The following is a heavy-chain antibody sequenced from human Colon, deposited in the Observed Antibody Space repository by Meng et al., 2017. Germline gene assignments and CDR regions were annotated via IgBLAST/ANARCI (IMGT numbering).Heavy chain of an antibody. V-gene: IGHV2-5*02. CDR2: IYWDDDA. CDR3: AHGVVASATLGAWFDS. Sequence: QITLKEFGPTLRKPTQTLTLTGSIAGFSLNTDGVAVGWIRQPPGKAPEWLALIYWDDDARYSPSLKNRLSITQDAAKNQVVLTMTNMESVDTATYFCAHGVVASATLGAWFDSWGQGTLVTVSS. CDR1: GFSLNTDGVA. D-gene: IGHD2-15*01. J-gene: IGHJ5*01.